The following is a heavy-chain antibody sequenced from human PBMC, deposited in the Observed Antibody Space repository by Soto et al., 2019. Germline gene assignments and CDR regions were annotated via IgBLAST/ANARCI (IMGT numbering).Heavy chain of an antibody. CDR2: IKSKTYGGTT. V-gene: IGHV3-15*01. CDR3: TTVLRWPNNHHFDY. J-gene: IGHJ4*01. CDR1: GFTFSDAW. Sequence: EVQLVESGGGLVKPGGSLRLSCAASGFTFSDAWMNWVRQAPGKGLEWVGRIKSKTYGGTTDFAAPVKGRFTISRDDSENPLYLKRNSLKTEDTAVYYGTTVLRWPNNHHFDYGGQGTLVAVS. D-gene: IGHD1-1*01.